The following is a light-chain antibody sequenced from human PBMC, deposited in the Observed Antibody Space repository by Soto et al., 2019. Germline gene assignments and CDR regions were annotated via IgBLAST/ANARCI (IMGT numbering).Light chain of an antibody. V-gene: IGKV1-39*01. J-gene: IGKJ3*01. CDR3: QQSYSTPGT. CDR2: AAS. CDR1: HDIRDH. Sequence: IQMTQSPSSLSASVGDRVTLTCQASHDIRDHLNWYQQKPGKAPKLLIYAASSLQSGVPSRFSGSGSGTDFTLTISSLQPEDFATYYCQQSYSTPGTFGPGTKVDIK.